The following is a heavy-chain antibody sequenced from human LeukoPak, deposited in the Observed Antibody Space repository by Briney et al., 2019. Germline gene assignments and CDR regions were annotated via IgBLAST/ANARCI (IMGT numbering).Heavy chain of an antibody. CDR2: VSASGGST. CDR3: ARRFLHYYDSSGYRHAFDI. V-gene: IGHV3-23*01. CDR1: GFTFTSYA. J-gene: IGHJ3*02. Sequence: PGGSLRLSCAASGFTFTSYAMRWVRQAPGKGLEWVSTVSASGGSTYYADSVKGRFTISRDNSKNTLYLQMNSLRAEDTAVYYCARRFLHYYDSSGYRHAFDIWGQGTMVTVSS. D-gene: IGHD3-22*01.